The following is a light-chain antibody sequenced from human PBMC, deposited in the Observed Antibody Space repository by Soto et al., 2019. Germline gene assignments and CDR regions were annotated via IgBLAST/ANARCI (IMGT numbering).Light chain of an antibody. V-gene: IGKV1-39*01. Sequence: GDRVTIACQASQDISNYLHWYQQKPGKAPKLLIYAASSLQSGVPSRFSGSGSGTDFTLTISSLQPEDFATYYCQQSYSTPITFGQGTRLEIK. J-gene: IGKJ5*01. CDR1: QDISNY. CDR2: AAS. CDR3: QQSYSTPIT.